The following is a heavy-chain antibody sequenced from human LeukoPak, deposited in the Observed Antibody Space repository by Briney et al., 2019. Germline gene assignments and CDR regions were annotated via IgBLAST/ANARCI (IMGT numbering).Heavy chain of an antibody. CDR2: IYYSGST. D-gene: IGHD3-9*01. V-gene: IGHV4-59*01. J-gene: IGHJ6*02. CDR1: GGSFSGYY. Sequence: SETLSLTCAVYGGSFSGYYWSWIRQPPGKGLEWIGYIYYSGSTNYNPSLKSRVTISVDTSKNQFSLKLSSVTAADTAVYYCARGVLRYFDWLPGDYGMDVWGQGTTVTVSS. CDR3: ARGVLRYFDWLPGDYGMDV.